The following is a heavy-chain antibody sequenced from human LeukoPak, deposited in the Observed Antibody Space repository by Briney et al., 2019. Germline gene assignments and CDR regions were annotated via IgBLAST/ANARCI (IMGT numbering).Heavy chain of an antibody. D-gene: IGHD3-22*01. CDR2: IHFSGST. CDR3: ARDDSSRDDSSGYHV. CDR1: GGSTNSYY. Sequence: SETLSLTCTVSGGSTNSYYWTWIRQSAEKGLEWIGRIHFSGSTNYNPALKSRVAISLDDSKNQFSLKLRSVTAADTAVYFCARDDSSRDDSSGYHVWGRGTLVTVSS. J-gene: IGHJ4*02. V-gene: IGHV4-4*07.